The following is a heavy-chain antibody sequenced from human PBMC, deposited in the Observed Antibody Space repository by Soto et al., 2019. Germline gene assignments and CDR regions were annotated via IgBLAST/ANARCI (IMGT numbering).Heavy chain of an antibody. CDR3: AIMTGYDSSGYYSDFDF. Sequence: GGSLRLSCAASGFTFSNAWMNWVRQAPGKGLEWVSSISRSSSYIYYADSVKGRFTISRDNAKNSLSLQMNSLRAEDTAVYYCAIMTGYDSSGYYSDFDFWGQGTLVTVSS. J-gene: IGHJ4*02. D-gene: IGHD3-22*01. V-gene: IGHV3-21*01. CDR1: GFTFSNAW. CDR2: ISRSSSYI.